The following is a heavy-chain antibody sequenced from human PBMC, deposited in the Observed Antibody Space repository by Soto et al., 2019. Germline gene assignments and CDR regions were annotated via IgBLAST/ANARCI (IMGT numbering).Heavy chain of an antibody. J-gene: IGHJ4*02. CDR1: GFTFSSYA. D-gene: IGHD3-10*01. CDR3: AKDTGRSPQTFDY. Sequence: GGSLRLSCAASGFTFSSYAMSWVRQAPGKGLEWVSAISGSGGSTYYAASVKGRFTISRDNSKNTLYLQMNSLRAEDTAEYYCAKDTGRSPQTFDYWGQGTLVTVSS. V-gene: IGHV3-23*01. CDR2: ISGSGGST.